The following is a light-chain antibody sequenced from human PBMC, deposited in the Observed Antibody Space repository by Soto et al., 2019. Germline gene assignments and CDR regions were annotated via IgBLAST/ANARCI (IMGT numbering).Light chain of an antibody. CDR2: EGS. CDR1: SSDVGSYNL. J-gene: IGLJ1*01. V-gene: IGLV2-23*01. Sequence: QSALTQPVSVSGSPGQSITISCTGTSSDVGSYNLVSWYQQHPGKAPKLMIYEGSKRPSGVSNRFSGSKSGNTASLTISGLQAEDEADYYCCSYAGSSTLVFGTGTKVTVL. CDR3: CSYAGSSTLV.